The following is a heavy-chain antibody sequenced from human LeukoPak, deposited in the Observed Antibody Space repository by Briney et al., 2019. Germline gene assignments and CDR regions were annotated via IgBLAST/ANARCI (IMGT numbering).Heavy chain of an antibody. J-gene: IGHJ4*02. Sequence: SETLSLTCTVSGYSISSGYYWGWIRQPPGKGLEWIGSIYHSGSTNYNPSLKSRVTISVDTSKNQFSLKLSSVTAADTAVYYCARRRRRDGYNYLFDYWGQGTLVTVSS. CDR3: ARRRRRDGYNYLFDY. CDR2: IYHSGST. D-gene: IGHD5-24*01. CDR1: GYSISSGYY. V-gene: IGHV4-38-2*02.